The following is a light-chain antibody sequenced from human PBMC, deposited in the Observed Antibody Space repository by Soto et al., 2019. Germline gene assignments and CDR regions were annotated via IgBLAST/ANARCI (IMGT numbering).Light chain of an antibody. CDR2: AAS. Sequence: DIQMTQSPSTLSASVGDRVTITYRASQSISSWLAWYQQKPGKAPKLLIYAASTLQSGVPSRFSGSGSGTEFTLTISSLQPEDFATYYCQQFNSYPITFGQGTRLEIK. J-gene: IGKJ5*01. CDR1: QSISSW. V-gene: IGKV1-5*01. CDR3: QQFNSYPIT.